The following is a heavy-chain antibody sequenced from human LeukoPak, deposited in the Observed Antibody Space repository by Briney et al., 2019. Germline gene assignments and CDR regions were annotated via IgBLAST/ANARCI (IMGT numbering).Heavy chain of an antibody. CDR3: ASVAPLSGGSHN. CDR1: GYTFTSYA. J-gene: IGHJ4*02. V-gene: IGHV7-4-1*02. D-gene: IGHD2-15*01. Sequence: ASVKGSCKASGYTFTSYAMNWVRQYPGQGLESMGWINTNTGNPTYAQGFTGRIVFSLDTSVSTAYLQISSLKAEDTAVYYCASVAPLSGGSHNWGQGTLVTVSS. CDR2: INTNTGNP.